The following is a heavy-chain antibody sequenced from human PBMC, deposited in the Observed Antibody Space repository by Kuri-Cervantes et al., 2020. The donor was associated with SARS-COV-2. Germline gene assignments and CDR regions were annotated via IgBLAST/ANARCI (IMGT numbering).Heavy chain of an antibody. D-gene: IGHD3-3*01. J-gene: IGHJ5*02. Sequence: AETLSSPCTVSGASISSSSYYWGWNRQPPGKGLEWIGSIYYSGSTYYNPSRKSRVTISIDTSKNQFSLKLSSVTAADTAVYYCARPAAGPPPGHWSGYYASGWFDPWGQGTLVTVSS. CDR1: GASISSSSYY. CDR2: IYYSGST. V-gene: IGHV4-39*01. CDR3: ARPAAGPPPGHWSGYYASGWFDP.